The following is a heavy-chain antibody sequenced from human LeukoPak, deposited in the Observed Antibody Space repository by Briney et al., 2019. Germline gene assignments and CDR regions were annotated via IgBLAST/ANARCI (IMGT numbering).Heavy chain of an antibody. V-gene: IGHV3-43D*03. CDR3: AKDGKNYFDY. J-gene: IGHJ4*02. CDR2: ITWDGGST. Sequence: GGSLRLSCAASGFTFDDYAMHWVRQASGKGLAWVSLITWDGGSTYYADSVKGRFTISRDNSKNSLSLQMNSLRAEDTALYYCAKDGKNYFDYWGQGTLVTVSS. CDR1: GFTFDDYA.